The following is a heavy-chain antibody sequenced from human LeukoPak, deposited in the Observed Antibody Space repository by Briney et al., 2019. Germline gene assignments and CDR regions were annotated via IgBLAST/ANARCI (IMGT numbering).Heavy chain of an antibody. CDR2: INSDGSST. J-gene: IGHJ4*02. D-gene: IGHD1-26*01. CDR3: ARDPTYSGTYVYFDY. V-gene: IGHV3-74*03. Sequence: PGGSLRLSCAASGFTFSSNWMHWVRQAPGKGLVWVSRINSDGSSTTYADSVKGRFSISRDNAKNTLYLQMNSLRAEDTAVYYCARDPTYSGTYVYFDYWRQGILVTDSS. CDR1: GFTFSSNW.